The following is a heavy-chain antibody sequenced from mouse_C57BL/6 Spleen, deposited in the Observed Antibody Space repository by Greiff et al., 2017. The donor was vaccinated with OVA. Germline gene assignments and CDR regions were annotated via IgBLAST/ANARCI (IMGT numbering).Heavy chain of an antibody. CDR3: ARSGYGNSYFDY. D-gene: IGHD2-1*01. CDR2: IDPSDSYT. V-gene: IGHV1-59*01. CDR1: GYTFTSYW. J-gene: IGHJ2*01. Sequence: QVQLKQPGAELVRPGTSVKLSCKASGYTFTSYWMHWVKQRPGQGLEWIGVIDPSDSYTNYNQKFRGKATLTVDTSSSTAYMQLSSLTSEDSAVYYCARSGYGNSYFDYWGQGTTLTVSS.